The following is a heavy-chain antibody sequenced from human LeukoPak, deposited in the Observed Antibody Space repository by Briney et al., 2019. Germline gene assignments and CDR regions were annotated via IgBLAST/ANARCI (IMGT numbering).Heavy chain of an antibody. V-gene: IGHV4-38-2*02. CDR2: IYHSGST. Sequence: SETLSLTCTVSGYSISSGYYWGWIRQPPGKGLEWIGSIYHSGSTYYNPSLKSRVTISVDTSKNQFSLKLSSVTAADTAVYYCARDRRLRYFDWLGGWFDPWGQGTLVTVSS. D-gene: IGHD3-9*01. CDR3: ARDRRLRYFDWLGGWFDP. J-gene: IGHJ5*02. CDR1: GYSISSGYY.